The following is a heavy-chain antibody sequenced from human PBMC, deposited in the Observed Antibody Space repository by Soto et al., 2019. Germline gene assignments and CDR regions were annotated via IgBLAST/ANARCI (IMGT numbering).Heavy chain of an antibody. V-gene: IGHV1-69*01. CDR1: GVTVRSYA. D-gene: IGHD2-2*01. Sequence: QVQLVQSGAEVKKPGSSVKVSCKASGVTVRSYAISWVRQAPGQGLEWMRGIIPIFGTANYAQKFQGRVTITADESTSTAYMELSSLRSEDTAVYYCARDAGGYCSSTSCYAFDIWGQGTMVTVSS. CDR2: IIPIFGTA. CDR3: ARDAGGYCSSTSCYAFDI. J-gene: IGHJ3*02.